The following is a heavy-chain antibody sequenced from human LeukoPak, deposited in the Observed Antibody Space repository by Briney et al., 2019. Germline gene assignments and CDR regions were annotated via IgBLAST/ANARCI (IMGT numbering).Heavy chain of an antibody. J-gene: IGHJ4*02. V-gene: IGHV3-21*01. D-gene: IGHD5-12*01. Sequence: PGGSLRLSCAASGFTFSSYSMNWVRQAPGKGLEWVSSISSSSSYIYYADSVKGRFTISRDNAMNSLYLQMNSLRAEDTAVYYCARALTVATMNAFDYWGQGTLVTVSS. CDR3: ARALTVATMNAFDY. CDR1: GFTFSSYS. CDR2: ISSSSSYI.